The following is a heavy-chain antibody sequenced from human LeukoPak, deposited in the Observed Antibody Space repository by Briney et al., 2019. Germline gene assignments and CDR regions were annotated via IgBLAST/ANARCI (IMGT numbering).Heavy chain of an antibody. V-gene: IGHV3-23*01. Sequence: GGPLRLSCAASGFTFSSYAMSWVRQVPGKGLEWVSVISGSGDNTYYADSVKGRFTISRDNSKNMLYLQMNSLRAEDTAVYYCARGDIDYWGQGTLVTVSS. CDR1: GFTFSSYA. CDR3: ARGDIDY. CDR2: ISGSGDNT. J-gene: IGHJ4*02.